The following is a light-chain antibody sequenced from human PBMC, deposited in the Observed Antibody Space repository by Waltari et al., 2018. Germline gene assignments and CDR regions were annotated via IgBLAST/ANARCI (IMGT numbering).Light chain of an antibody. Sequence: EIVLTQSPATLSLSPGETATLSCRASQSVGTYLAWYQQKPGQAPRLLIYDASNRATGIPDRLRGSGSGTDVTLTISSLEPEDFALYYCQQRSSWTPHTFGQGARLEIK. CDR3: QQRSSWTPHT. CDR2: DAS. J-gene: IGKJ2*01. V-gene: IGKV3-11*01. CDR1: QSVGTY.